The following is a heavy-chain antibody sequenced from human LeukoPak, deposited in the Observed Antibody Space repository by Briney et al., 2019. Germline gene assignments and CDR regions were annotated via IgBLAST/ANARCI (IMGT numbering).Heavy chain of an antibody. V-gene: IGHV3-7*01. Sequence: GGSLRLSCAASGLTFRSYWMSWVRQAPGKGLEWVANIKQDGSEKYFVDSVKGRFTISRDNAKNSLYLQMNSLRAEDTAVYYCARDMKGSPGSFDIWGQGTMVTVSS. CDR2: IKQDGSEK. J-gene: IGHJ3*02. D-gene: IGHD3-16*01. CDR3: ARDMKGSPGSFDI. CDR1: GLTFRSYW.